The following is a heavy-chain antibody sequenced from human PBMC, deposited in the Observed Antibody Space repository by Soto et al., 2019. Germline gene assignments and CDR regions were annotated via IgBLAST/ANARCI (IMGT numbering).Heavy chain of an antibody. CDR2: IFHSWNT. V-gene: IGHV4-30-4*01. D-gene: IGHD6-25*01. CDR3: VREGTRISPQGYITAAGHFDR. CDR1: GASITRDEYF. Sequence: KTSETRSLTWTVSGASITRDEYFWNWIRQSPERGREGIGFIFHSWNTFNSPSLSGRASLSVDTSKNQFSLTLSSVTAADTAVYYCVREGTRISPQGYITAAGHFDRWGQGALVTVSS. J-gene: IGHJ4*02.